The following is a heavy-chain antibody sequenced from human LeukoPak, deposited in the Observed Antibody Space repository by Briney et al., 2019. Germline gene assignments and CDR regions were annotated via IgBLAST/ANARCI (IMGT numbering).Heavy chain of an antibody. V-gene: IGHV3-7*01. CDR2: INQDGSAK. CDR1: GFTFSNEW. D-gene: IGHD1-26*01. Sequence: PGGSLRLSCGVTGFTFSNEWMHWVRQAPGKGLEWVALINQDGSAKQYVDSVKGRFTISRDNAKNSVYLQINSLGVEDTAVYYCVRLPRSNSVYWGQGTLVTVSS. J-gene: IGHJ4*02. CDR3: VRLPRSNSVY.